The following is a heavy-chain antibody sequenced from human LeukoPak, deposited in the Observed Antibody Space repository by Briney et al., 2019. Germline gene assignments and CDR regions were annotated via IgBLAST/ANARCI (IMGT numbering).Heavy chain of an antibody. D-gene: IGHD2-15*01. Sequence: PSETLSLTCTVSGGSISSYYWSWIRQPPGKGLEWIGYIYYSGSTNYNPSFKSRVTISVDTSKNQFSLKLSSVTAADTAVYYCAGGGSSLGYYYYYGMDVWGQGTTVTVSS. CDR3: AGGGSSLGYYYYYGMDV. CDR2: IYYSGST. J-gene: IGHJ6*02. CDR1: GGSISSYY. V-gene: IGHV4-59*01.